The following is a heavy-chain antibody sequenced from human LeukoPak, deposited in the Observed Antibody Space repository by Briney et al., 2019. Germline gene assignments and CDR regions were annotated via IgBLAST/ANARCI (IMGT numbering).Heavy chain of an antibody. CDR2: ISYDGSNK. Sequence: GGSLRLSCAASGFTFSSYAMHWVRQAPGKGLEWVAVISYDGSNKYYADSVKGRFTVSRDNAKNSLSLQMNSLRDEDTAVYYCATVHCSGGSCYDGSYYGMDVWGQGTTVTVSS. V-gene: IGHV3-30-3*01. CDR3: ATVHCSGGSCYDGSYYGMDV. CDR1: GFTFSSYA. J-gene: IGHJ6*02. D-gene: IGHD2-15*01.